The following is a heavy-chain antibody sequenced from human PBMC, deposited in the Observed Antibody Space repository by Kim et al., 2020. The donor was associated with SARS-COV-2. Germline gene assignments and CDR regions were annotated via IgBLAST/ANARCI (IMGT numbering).Heavy chain of an antibody. CDR2: IYHSGST. V-gene: IGHV4-4*02. CDR3: ASLSGYSYGSPFDY. Sequence: SETLSLTCAVSGGSISSSNWWSWVRQPPGKGLEWIGEIYHSGSTNYNPSLKSRVTISVDKSKNQFSLKLSSVTAADTAVYYCASLSGYSYGSPFDYWGQGTLVTVSS. D-gene: IGHD5-18*01. J-gene: IGHJ4*02. CDR1: GGSISSSNW.